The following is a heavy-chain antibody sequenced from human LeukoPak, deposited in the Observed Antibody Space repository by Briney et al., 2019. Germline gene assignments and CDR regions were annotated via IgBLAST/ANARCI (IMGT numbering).Heavy chain of an antibody. Sequence: PSETLSLTCTVCGGSISSSSYYWGWIRQPPGKGLEWIGSIYYSGSTYYNPSLKSRVTISVDTSKNQFSLKLSSVTAADTAVYYCARAIAAREVFDYWGQGTLVTVSS. CDR2: IYYSGST. J-gene: IGHJ4*02. CDR1: GGSISSSSYY. D-gene: IGHD6-6*01. CDR3: ARAIAAREVFDY. V-gene: IGHV4-39*01.